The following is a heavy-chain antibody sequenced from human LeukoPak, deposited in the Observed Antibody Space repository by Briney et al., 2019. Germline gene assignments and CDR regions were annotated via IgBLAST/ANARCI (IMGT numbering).Heavy chain of an antibody. D-gene: IGHD2-15*01. CDR3: ARKPKDCSGGTCYWYYFDY. J-gene: IGHJ4*02. CDR1: GGSISSYY. V-gene: IGHV4-59*12. CDR2: IFYSGST. Sequence: SETLSLTCTVSGGSISSYYWSWIRQPPGKGLEWIGYIFYSGSTNYNPSLKSRVTISVDRSKNQFSLKLSSVTAADTAVYYCARKPKDCSGGTCYWYYFDYWGQGTLVTVSS.